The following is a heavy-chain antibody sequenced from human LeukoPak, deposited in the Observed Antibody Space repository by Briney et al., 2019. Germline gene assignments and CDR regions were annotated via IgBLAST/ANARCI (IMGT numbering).Heavy chain of an antibody. V-gene: IGHV3-23*01. CDR3: AKPAISSRGWYYDY. D-gene: IGHD6-19*01. CDR1: GFTFGDYA. Sequence: PGGSLRLSCTASGFTFGDYAMSWFRQAPGKGLEWVSAINDSGGSTYYADSVKGRFTISRDNSKNTLYLQMNSLRAEDTAVYYCAKPAISSRGWYYDYWGQGTLVTVSS. CDR2: INDSGGST. J-gene: IGHJ4*02.